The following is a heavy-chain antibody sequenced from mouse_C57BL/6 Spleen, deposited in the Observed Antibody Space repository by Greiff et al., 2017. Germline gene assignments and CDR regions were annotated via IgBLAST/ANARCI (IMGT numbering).Heavy chain of an antibody. CDR2: ISSGGSYT. D-gene: IGHD1-1*01. J-gene: IGHJ2*01. CDR1: GFTFSSYG. CDR3: SRHTRTVPFDY. Sequence: EVQGVESGGDLVKPGGSLKLSCAASGFTFSSYGMSWVRQTPDKRLEWVATISSGGSYTYYPDSVKGRFTISRDNAKNTLYLQMSRLKSEDKAMYYCSRHTRTVPFDYWGQGTTLTVSS. V-gene: IGHV5-6*01.